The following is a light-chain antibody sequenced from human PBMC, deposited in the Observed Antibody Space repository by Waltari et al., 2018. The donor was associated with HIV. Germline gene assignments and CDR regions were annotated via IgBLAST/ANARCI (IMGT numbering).Light chain of an antibody. CDR1: SIDVGAYNS. V-gene: IGLV2-14*01. Sequence: QSALPQPASVSGSLGQSITISCTITSIDVGAYNSVSWYQQRPGKVPKLLFYEVNMRPSVIDRRFSGSNSGNTASLTISGLQVEDEADYYFSSFTGSNTYVFGSGTKVTVL. CDR2: EVN. J-gene: IGLJ1*01. CDR3: SSFTGSNTYV.